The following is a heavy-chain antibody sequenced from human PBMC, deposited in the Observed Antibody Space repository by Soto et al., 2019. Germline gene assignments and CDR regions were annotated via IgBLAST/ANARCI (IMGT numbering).Heavy chain of an antibody. J-gene: IGHJ5*02. CDR2: ISSSGSTI. CDR1: GFTFSDYY. Sequence: PGRSLRLSCAASGFTFSDYYMSWIRQAPGKGLEWVSYISSSGSTIYYADSVKGRFTISRDNAKNSLYLQMNSLRAEDTAVYYCARAVEMATESPWFDPWGQGTLVTVSS. V-gene: IGHV3-11*01. CDR3: ARAVEMATESPWFDP. D-gene: IGHD5-12*01.